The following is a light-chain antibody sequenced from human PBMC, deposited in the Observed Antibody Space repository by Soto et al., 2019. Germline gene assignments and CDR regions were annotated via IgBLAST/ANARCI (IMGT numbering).Light chain of an antibody. CDR1: QNIVNW. V-gene: IGKV1-5*01. Sequence: DVQMTQSPSTLSASVGDRVTITCRASQNIVNWLAWYQQRPGKPPKILIYGASTLESGVPSRFSGSGSGTEFTLTITDLQTGDFATYFCQQYNTYSATFGQGTRLDNK. CDR2: GAS. CDR3: QQYNTYSAT. J-gene: IGKJ5*01.